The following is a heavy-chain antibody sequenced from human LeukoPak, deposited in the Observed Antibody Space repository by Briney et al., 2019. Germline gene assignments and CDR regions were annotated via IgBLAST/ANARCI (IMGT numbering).Heavy chain of an antibody. CDR2: IKSKTDGGTT. D-gene: IGHD3-3*01. J-gene: IGHJ4*02. CDR3: TTDDGGVITPDY. V-gene: IGHV3-15*01. CDR1: GFTFSSYA. Sequence: GGSLRLSCVASGFTFSSYAMSWVRQAPGKGLEWVGRIKSKTDGGTTDYAAPVKGRFTISRDDSKNTLYLQMNSLKTEDTAVYYCTTDDGGVITPDYWGQGTLVTVSS.